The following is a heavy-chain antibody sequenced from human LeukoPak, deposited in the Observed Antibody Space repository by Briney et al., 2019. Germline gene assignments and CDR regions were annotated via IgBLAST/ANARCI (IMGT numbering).Heavy chain of an antibody. CDR1: GLTVSSNS. CDR2: IRYDGSNK. CDR3: ARGVGATLDY. D-gene: IGHD1-26*01. Sequence: GGSLRLSCAASGLTVSSNSMSWVRQAPGKGLEWVAFIRYDGSNKYYADSVKGRFTISRDNSKNTLYLQMNSLRAEDTAVYYCARGVGATLDYWGQGTLVTVSS. V-gene: IGHV3-30*02. J-gene: IGHJ4*02.